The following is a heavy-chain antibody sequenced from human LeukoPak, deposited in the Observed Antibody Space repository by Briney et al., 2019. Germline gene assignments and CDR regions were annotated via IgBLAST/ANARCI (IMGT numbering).Heavy chain of an antibody. CDR2: INHSGST. CDR3: ARASSYNDATGYNLAWFGP. CDR1: GGPFSGFF. D-gene: IGHD3-16*01. J-gene: IGHJ5*02. Sequence: PSETLSLTCADYGGPFSGFFWSWIRQPPGKGLEWIGEINHSGSTNYNPSLKSRVTISIDTSKKQFSLKLTSVTAADTAVYYCARASSYNDATGYNLAWFGPWGQGTLVTVSS. V-gene: IGHV4-34*01.